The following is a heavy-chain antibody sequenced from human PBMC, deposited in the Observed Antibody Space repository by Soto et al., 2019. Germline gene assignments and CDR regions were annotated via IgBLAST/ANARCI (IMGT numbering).Heavy chain of an antibody. CDR1: GYTFTNFG. Sequence: QVQLVQSGPEVKKPGASVKVSCKTSGYTFTNFGISWVRQAPGQGLEWMGWVTTDKGKTTYAQKFQGRVTMTTDTSTSTAYMELRSLRSDDTAVYYCATRSPALDYLGQGTLVTVSS. V-gene: IGHV1-18*01. CDR3: ATRSPALDY. J-gene: IGHJ4*02. CDR2: VTTDKGKT.